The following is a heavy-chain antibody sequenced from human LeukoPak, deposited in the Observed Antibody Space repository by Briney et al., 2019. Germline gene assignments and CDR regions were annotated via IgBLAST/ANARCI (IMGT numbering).Heavy chain of an antibody. D-gene: IGHD3-3*01. V-gene: IGHV1-8*03. Sequence: ASVKVSCKASGYTFTSYDINWVRQATGRGLEWMGWMNPNSGNTGYAQKFQGRVTITRNTSISTAYMELSSLRSEDTAVYYCARGRMVGPIFGVVGPPYYYYYYMDVWGKGTTVTVSS. CDR2: MNPNSGNT. J-gene: IGHJ6*03. CDR3: ARGRMVGPIFGVVGPPYYYYYYMDV. CDR1: GYTFTSYD.